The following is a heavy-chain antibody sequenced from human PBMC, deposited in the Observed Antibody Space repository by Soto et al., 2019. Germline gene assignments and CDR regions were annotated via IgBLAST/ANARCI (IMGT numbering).Heavy chain of an antibody. D-gene: IGHD1-7*01. CDR1: NGSVSSSTYY. CDR2: VYFGGST. J-gene: IGHJ5*02. CDR3: AISAELTGTTSWFDP. Sequence: SLTCTVSNGSVSSSTYYWGWIRQPPGKGLEWIGNVYFGGSTNYNPSLKSRVTISVDTSKNQFSLKLSSVTAADTAVYYCAISAELTGTTSWFDPWGQGTLVTVSS. V-gene: IGHV4-39*07.